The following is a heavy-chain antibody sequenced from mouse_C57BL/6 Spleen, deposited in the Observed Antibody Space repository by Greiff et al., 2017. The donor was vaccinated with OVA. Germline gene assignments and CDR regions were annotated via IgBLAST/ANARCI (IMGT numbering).Heavy chain of an antibody. CDR1: GYTFTSYW. J-gene: IGHJ2*01. Sequence: VQLQQPGAELVKPGASVKMSCKASGYTFTSYWITWVKQRPGQGLEWIGDIYPGSGSTNYNEKFKSKATLTVDTSSSTAYMQLSSLTSEDSAVYYCARVGKTGPYFDYWGQGTTLTVSS. CDR2: IYPGSGST. CDR3: ARVGKTGPYFDY. V-gene: IGHV1-55*01. D-gene: IGHD4-1*01.